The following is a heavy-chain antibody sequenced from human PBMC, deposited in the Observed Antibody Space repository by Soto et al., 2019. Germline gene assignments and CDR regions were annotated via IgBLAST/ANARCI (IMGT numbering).Heavy chain of an antibody. CDR1: GFTFSDYY. D-gene: IGHD4-17*01. Sequence: GGSLRLSCAASGFTFSDYYMSWIRQAPGKGLEWVSYISSSGSTIYYADSVKGRFTISRDNAKNSLYLQMNSLRAEDTAVYYCAGATVTTFNAFDIWGQGTMVTVSS. CDR2: ISSSGSTI. J-gene: IGHJ3*02. V-gene: IGHV3-11*01. CDR3: AGATVTTFNAFDI.